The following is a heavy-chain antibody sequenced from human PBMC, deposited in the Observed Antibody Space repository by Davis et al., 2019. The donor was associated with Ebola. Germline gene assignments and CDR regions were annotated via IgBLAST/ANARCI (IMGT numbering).Heavy chain of an antibody. D-gene: IGHD3-22*01. CDR3: AREKYYYDSSGYSYYFDY. J-gene: IGHJ4*02. Sequence: GESLKISCAASGFTFSDYYMSWIRQAPGKGLEWVSYISSSGSTIYYADSVKGRFTISRDNAKNSLYLQMNSLRDEDTAVYYCAREKYYYDSSGYSYYFDYWGQGTLVTVSS. V-gene: IGHV3-11*04. CDR2: ISSSGSTI. CDR1: GFTFSDYY.